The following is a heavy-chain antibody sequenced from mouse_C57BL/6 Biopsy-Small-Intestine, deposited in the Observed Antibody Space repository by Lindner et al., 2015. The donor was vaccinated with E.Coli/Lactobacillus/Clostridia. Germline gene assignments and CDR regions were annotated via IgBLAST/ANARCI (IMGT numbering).Heavy chain of an antibody. D-gene: IGHD2-1*01. CDR1: GYSFTGYN. CDR3: ARSGNNYAMDY. Sequence: VQLQESGAELVKPGASVKISCKASGYSFTGYNMNWVKQSHGKSLEWIGNINPYYGSTSYNQKFKDKATLTVDRSSSTAYMQLNSLTSEDSAVCYCARSGNNYAMDYWGRRNLSHRLL. V-gene: IGHV1-39*01. J-gene: IGHJ4*01. CDR2: INPYYGST.